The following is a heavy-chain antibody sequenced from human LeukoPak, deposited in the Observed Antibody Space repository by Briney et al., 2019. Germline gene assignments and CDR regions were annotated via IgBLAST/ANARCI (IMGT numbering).Heavy chain of an antibody. V-gene: IGHV3-23*01. CDR3: AKDLGIGYCSSTSCYTIDY. J-gene: IGHJ4*02. CDR2: ISGSGGST. D-gene: IGHD2-2*02. Sequence: GGSLRLSCAASGFTFSSYAMSWVREAPGKGLGWVSAISGSGGSTYYADSVKGRFTISRDNSKNTLYLQMNSLRAEDTAVYYCAKDLGIGYCSSTSCYTIDYWGQGTLVTVSS. CDR1: GFTFSSYA.